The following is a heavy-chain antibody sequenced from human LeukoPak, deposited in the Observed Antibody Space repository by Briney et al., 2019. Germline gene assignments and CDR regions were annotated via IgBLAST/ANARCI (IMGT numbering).Heavy chain of an antibody. CDR1: GFTFGDYA. Sequence: GGSLRLSCTASGFTFGDYAMSWFRQAPGKGLEWVGFIRSKAYGGTTEYAASVKGRFTISRDDSKNTLYLQMNSLKTEDTAVYYCTTDRYYDFWSGSLAHIDYWGQGTLVTVSS. J-gene: IGHJ4*02. D-gene: IGHD3-3*01. CDR2: IRSKAYGGTT. V-gene: IGHV3-49*03. CDR3: TTDRYYDFWSGSLAHIDY.